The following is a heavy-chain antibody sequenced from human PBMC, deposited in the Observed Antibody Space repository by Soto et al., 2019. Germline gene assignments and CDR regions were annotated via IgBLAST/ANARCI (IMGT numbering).Heavy chain of an antibody. CDR2: ISYDGSNK. V-gene: IGHV3-30-3*01. J-gene: IGHJ6*02. CDR1: GFTFSSYA. Sequence: PGGSLKLSCAASGFTFSSYARHWVRQAPGKGLEWVAVISYDGSNKYYADSVKGRFTISRDNSKNTLYLQMNSLRAEDTAVYYRARAWPSYTMVLLNVYYGMDVWGQGTTVTVSS. CDR3: ARAWPSYTMVLLNVYYGMDV. D-gene: IGHD3-10*01.